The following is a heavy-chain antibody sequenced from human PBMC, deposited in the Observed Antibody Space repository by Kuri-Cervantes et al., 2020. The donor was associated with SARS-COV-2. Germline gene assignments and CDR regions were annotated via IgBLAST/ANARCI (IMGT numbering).Heavy chain of an antibody. J-gene: IGHJ4*02. Sequence: SETLSLTCAVSDDSISRGYYWGWIRQPPGKGLEWIGSIYHSGSTYYNPSLKSRVTISVDTSKNQFSLKLSSVTAADTAVYYCARLASSRGTREFDYWGQGTLVTVSS. V-gene: IGHV4-38-2*01. D-gene: IGHD2-8*01. CDR1: DDSISRGYY. CDR3: ARLASSRGTREFDY. CDR2: IYHSGST.